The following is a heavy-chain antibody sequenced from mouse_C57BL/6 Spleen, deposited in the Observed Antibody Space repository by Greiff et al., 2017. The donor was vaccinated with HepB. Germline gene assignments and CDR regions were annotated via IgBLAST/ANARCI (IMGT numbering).Heavy chain of an antibody. CDR3: AREDNPYAMDY. Sequence: EVQLVESEGGLVQPGSSMKLSCTASGFTFSDYYMAWVRQVPEKGLEWVANINYDGSSTYYLDSLKSRFIISRDNAKNMLYLQMSSLKSEDTATYYCAREDNPYAMDYWGQGTSVTVSS. D-gene: IGHD1-3*01. CDR1: GFTFSDYY. J-gene: IGHJ4*01. CDR2: INYDGSST. V-gene: IGHV5-16*01.